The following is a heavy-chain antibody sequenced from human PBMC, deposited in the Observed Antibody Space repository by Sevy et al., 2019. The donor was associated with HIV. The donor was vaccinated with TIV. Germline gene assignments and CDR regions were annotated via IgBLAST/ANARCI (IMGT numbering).Heavy chain of an antibody. V-gene: IGHV1-69*06. CDR3: ARYGPTGGAFDI. Sequence: SVKVSCKASGGTFSSYAISWVRQAPGQGLEWMGGIIPIFGTANYAQKFQGRVTITADKSTSTAYMELSSLRSEDTAVYYCARYGPTGGAFDIWGQGTMVTVSS. CDR1: GGTFSSYA. J-gene: IGHJ3*02. D-gene: IGHD4-17*01. CDR2: IIPIFGTA.